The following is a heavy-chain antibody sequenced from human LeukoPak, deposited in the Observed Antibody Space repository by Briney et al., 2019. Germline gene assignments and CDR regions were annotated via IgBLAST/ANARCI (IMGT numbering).Heavy chain of an antibody. CDR1: GFTFSSYS. D-gene: IGHD6-19*01. CDR3: AMTSAGIAVAGTDY. J-gene: IGHJ4*02. Sequence: GGSLRLSCAASGFTFSSYSMNWVRQAPGKGLEWVSSIISSSSYIYYADSVKGRFTISRDNAKNSLYLQMNSLRAEDTAVYYCAMTSAGIAVAGTDYWGQGTLVTVSS. V-gene: IGHV3-21*01. CDR2: IISSSSYI.